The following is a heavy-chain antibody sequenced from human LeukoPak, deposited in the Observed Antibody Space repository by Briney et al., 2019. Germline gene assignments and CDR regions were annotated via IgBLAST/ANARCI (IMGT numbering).Heavy chain of an antibody. Sequence: PSETLSLTCTVSGGSISSYYWSWIRQPPGKGLEWIGYIYYSGSTNYNPSLKSRVTISVDTSKNQFSLKLSSVTAADTAVYYCARYTPDPIRGVIRGGGFDPWGQGTLVTVSS. V-gene: IGHV4-59*01. J-gene: IGHJ5*02. CDR1: GGSISSYY. CDR3: ARYTPDPIRGVIRGGGFDP. CDR2: IYYSGST. D-gene: IGHD3-10*01.